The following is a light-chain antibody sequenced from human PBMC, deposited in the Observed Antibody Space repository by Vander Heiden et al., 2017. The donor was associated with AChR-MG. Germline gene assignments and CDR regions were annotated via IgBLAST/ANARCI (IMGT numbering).Light chain of an antibody. CDR1: QSVSSNL. CDR3: QQYDSSSRYT. Sequence: ETVLTQSPGTLSLSRGERATLSCRASQSVSSNLFAWYQQKPGQAPRLLIYGTSTRATGIPDRFSGSGSGTDFTLTISRLEPEDFAVYYCQQYDSSSRYTFGQGTKLEIK. CDR2: GTS. V-gene: IGKV3-20*01. J-gene: IGKJ2*01.